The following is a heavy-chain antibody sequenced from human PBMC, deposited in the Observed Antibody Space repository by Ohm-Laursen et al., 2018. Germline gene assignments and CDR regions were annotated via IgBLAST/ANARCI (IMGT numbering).Heavy chain of an antibody. CDR2: ISGSGGST. D-gene: IGHD2-2*01. CDR3: ARNSSTWGRSVDY. J-gene: IGHJ4*02. Sequence: SLRLSCAASGSTFEDYGMHWVRQAPGTGLEWVSAISGSGGSTYYADSVKGRFTISRDNSKNTLYLQMNSLRAEDTAVYYCARNSSTWGRSVDYWGQGALVTVSS. CDR1: GSTFEDYG. V-gene: IGHV3-23*01.